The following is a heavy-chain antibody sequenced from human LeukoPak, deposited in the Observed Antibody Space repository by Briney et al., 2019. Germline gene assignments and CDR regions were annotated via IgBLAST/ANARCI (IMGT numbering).Heavy chain of an antibody. CDR2: IHTGNGNT. D-gene: IGHD6-13*01. Sequence: ASVKVSCKASGYIFTSYPIHWVRQAPGQRLEWMGWIHTGNGNTKYLQKFEGRVTVTRDTAATAAYMELSSLRSEDTAVYYCARGLKAAGRGQTPFDPWGQGTLVTVSS. CDR1: GYIFTSYP. J-gene: IGHJ5*02. V-gene: IGHV1-3*04. CDR3: ARGLKAAGRGQTPFDP.